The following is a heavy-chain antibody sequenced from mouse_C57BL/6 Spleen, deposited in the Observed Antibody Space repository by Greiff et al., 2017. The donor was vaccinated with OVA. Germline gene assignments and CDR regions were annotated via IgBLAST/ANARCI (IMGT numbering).Heavy chain of an antibody. V-gene: IGHV1-69*01. Sequence: QVHVKQPGAELVMPGASVKLSCKASGYTFTSYWMHWVKQRPGQGLEWIGEIDPSDSYTNYNQKFKGKSTLTVDKSSSTAYMQLSSLTSEDSAVYYCARGTPGSSYSWFAYWGQGTLVTVSA. J-gene: IGHJ3*01. CDR1: GYTFTSYW. CDR3: ARGTPGSSYSWFAY. D-gene: IGHD1-1*01. CDR2: IDPSDSYT.